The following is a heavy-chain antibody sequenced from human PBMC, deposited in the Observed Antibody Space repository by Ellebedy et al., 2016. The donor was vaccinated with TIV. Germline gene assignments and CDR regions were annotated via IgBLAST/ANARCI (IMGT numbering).Heavy chain of an antibody. D-gene: IGHD1-7*01. CDR3: ARVGTTGYYYIDV. Sequence: ASVKVSCXASGYTFSSYGISWVRQPPGQGLEWMGWISAYNGNTSYAQKLQGRVTLTRDTSTSTAYMELRSLRSDDTAVYYCARVGTTGYYYIDVWGKGTTVTVSS. V-gene: IGHV1-18*01. J-gene: IGHJ6*03. CDR1: GYTFSSYG. CDR2: ISAYNGNT.